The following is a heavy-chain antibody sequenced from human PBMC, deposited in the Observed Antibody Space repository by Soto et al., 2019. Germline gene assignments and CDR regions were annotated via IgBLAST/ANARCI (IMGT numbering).Heavy chain of an antibody. J-gene: IGHJ4*02. V-gene: IGHV4-59*11. D-gene: IGHD3-9*01. CDR3: ARVRTGYFDY. CDR1: GGAINDHY. Sequence: SETLSLTCTISGGAINDHYWSFIRQPPGKGLEWIGYIYYNGDTNYNPSLESRVTISVDRSRNQFSLRLTSLTAADTAVYYCARVRTGYFDYWGRGALVTVSS. CDR2: IYYNGDT.